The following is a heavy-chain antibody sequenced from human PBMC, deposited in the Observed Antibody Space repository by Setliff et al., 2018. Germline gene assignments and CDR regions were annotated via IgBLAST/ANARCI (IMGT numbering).Heavy chain of an antibody. J-gene: IGHJ4*02. D-gene: IGHD3-3*01. CDR2: TRNKVSNYIT. CDR3: AGQGPIFGSGLIPGFDQ. CDR1: GFIVSNNE. Sequence: GGSLRLSCEVSGFIVSNNEMSWVRQAPGKGLEWIGRTRNKVSNYITEYAASVKGRFTISRDDSKNTLSLQMSSLRTEDTAIYFCAGQGPIFGSGLIPGFDQWGQGTMVTSPQ. V-gene: IGHV3-72*01.